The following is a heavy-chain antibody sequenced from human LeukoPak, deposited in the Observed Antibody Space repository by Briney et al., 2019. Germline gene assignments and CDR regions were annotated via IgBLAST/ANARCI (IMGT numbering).Heavy chain of an antibody. V-gene: IGHV3-48*01. CDR3: ARGMYYYYYGMDV. CDR2: ISSSSSTI. CDR1: GFTFSSYA. J-gene: IGHJ6*02. D-gene: IGHD2-8*01. Sequence: GGSLRLSCAASGFTFSSYAMSWVRQAPGKGLEWVSYISSSSSTIYYADSVKGRFTISRDNAKNSLYLQMNSLRAEDTAVYYCARGMYYYYYGMDVWGQGTTVTVSS.